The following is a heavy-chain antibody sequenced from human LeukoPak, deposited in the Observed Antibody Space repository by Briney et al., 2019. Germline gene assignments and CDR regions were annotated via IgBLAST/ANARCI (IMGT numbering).Heavy chain of an antibody. Sequence: GGSLRLSCVASGFTFSSSWMSWVRQAPGIGLEWVANIKQDGSEKYCVDSVKGRFTISRDNAKYSLYLQMNSLRAEDTAVYYCAREAGIPPSTQQWPTSVDYWGQGTLVTVSS. D-gene: IGHD5-18*01. V-gene: IGHV3-7*05. CDR2: IKQDGSEK. CDR1: GFTFSSSW. CDR3: AREAGIPPSTQQWPTSVDY. J-gene: IGHJ4*02.